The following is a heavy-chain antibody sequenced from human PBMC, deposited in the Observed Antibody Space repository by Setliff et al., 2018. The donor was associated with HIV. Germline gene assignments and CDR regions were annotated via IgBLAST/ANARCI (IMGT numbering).Heavy chain of an antibody. CDR3: ASSGSGSYINWFGP. Sequence: GGSLRLSCAASGFTFGSYAMHWVRQAPGRGLEWVAAISYDGSDKFYADSVKGRFTISRDNSKNTLYLQMNSLGAEDTAVYYCASSGSGSYINWFGPWGQGTLVTVSS. V-gene: IGHV3-30*04. CDR1: GFTFGSYA. CDR2: ISYDGSDK. J-gene: IGHJ5*02. D-gene: IGHD3-10*01.